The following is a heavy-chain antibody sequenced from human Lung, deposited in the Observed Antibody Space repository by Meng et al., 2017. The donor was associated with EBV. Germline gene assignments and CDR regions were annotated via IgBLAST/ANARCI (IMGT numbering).Heavy chain of an antibody. D-gene: IGHD3-10*01. CDR2: IYYSGSN. Sequence: QAQLQESGPGLVKTSQPLALNCTVSGGSISSGGHYWSWIRQHPGKSLEWIGYIYYSGSNYYNPSLKSLVSISVDTSNTQFSLKLSSVTAADTAVYYCARAVGTGYFDYWGQGTLVTVSS. V-gene: IGHV4-31*01. CDR3: ARAVGTGYFDY. CDR1: GGSISSGGHY. J-gene: IGHJ4*02.